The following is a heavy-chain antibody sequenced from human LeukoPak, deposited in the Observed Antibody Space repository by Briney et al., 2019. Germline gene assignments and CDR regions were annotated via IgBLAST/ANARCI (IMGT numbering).Heavy chain of an antibody. CDR1: GGAMKTYNYY. Sequence: SETLSLTCTVSGGAMKTYNYYWAWICQPPGKGLEWLATIYYSGKTYYNPSLKSRVIISVDTSRNLFSLKLNSVTAADTAVYYCARARLYSSDVPGWFDPWGRGILVAVSS. J-gene: IGHJ5*02. D-gene: IGHD6-19*01. V-gene: IGHV4-39*07. CDR2: IYYSGKT. CDR3: ARARLYSSDVPGWFDP.